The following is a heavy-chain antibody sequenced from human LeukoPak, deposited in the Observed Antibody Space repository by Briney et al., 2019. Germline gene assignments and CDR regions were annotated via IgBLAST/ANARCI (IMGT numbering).Heavy chain of an antibody. Sequence: SETLSLTCAVYGRSFSGYYWSWIRQPPGKGLEWIGEINHSGSTNYNPSLKSRVTISVDTSKNQFSLKLSSVTAADTAVYYCARGPGAGSYSAGNWFDPWGQGTLVTVSS. J-gene: IGHJ5*02. CDR2: INHSGST. CDR3: ARGPGAGSYSAGNWFDP. V-gene: IGHV4-34*01. D-gene: IGHD1-26*01. CDR1: GRSFSGYY.